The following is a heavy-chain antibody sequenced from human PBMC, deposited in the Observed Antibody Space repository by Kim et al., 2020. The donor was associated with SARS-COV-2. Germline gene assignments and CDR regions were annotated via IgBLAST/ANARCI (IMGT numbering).Heavy chain of an antibody. J-gene: IGHJ5*02. Sequence: SETLSLTCTVSGGSISTSNSYWGWIRQPPGKGLEWIGSVFSSGTTYYNPSLERRVTMSVDTSKNQFSLRLSPVTAADSAVYYCAKNTYTSSWYPNWFDPWGQGTLVTVSS. D-gene: IGHD6-13*01. CDR1: GGSISTSNSY. CDR2: VFSSGTT. V-gene: IGHV4-39*07. CDR3: AKNTYTSSWYPNWFDP.